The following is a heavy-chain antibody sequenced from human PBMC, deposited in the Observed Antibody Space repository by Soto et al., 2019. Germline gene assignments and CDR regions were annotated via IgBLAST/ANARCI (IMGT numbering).Heavy chain of an antibody. Sequence: PGWSLRLSCAASGFTFSSYEMNWVRQAPGKGLEWVSYISSSGSTIYYADSVKGRFTISRDNAKNSLYLQMSSLRADDTGFYYCARYSVPTAAANWFDSWGQGTKVRVAS. CDR2: ISSSGSTI. V-gene: IGHV3-48*03. J-gene: IGHJ5*01. CDR3: ARYSVPTAAANWFDS. D-gene: IGHD6-13*01. CDR1: GFTFSSYE.